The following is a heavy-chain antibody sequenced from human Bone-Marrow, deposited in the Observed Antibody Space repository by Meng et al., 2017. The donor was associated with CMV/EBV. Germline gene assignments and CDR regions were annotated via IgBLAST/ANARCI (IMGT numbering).Heavy chain of an antibody. CDR1: GFSLNSNGMG. CDR2: IYWDGDK. Sequence: TLKESGPALLTPTQTLTLTCTFSGFSLNSNGMGVGWIRQPPGKALEWLALIYWDGDKRYSPSLKSRLTITKDTSNNQVVLTMTNMGPVDTATYCCAHRPTEGLFDYWGQGTLVTVSS. V-gene: IGHV2-5*02. J-gene: IGHJ4*02. CDR3: AHRPTEGLFDY.